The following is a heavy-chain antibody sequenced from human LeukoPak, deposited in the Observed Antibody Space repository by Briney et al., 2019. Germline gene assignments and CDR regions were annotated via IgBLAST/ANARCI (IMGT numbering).Heavy chain of an antibody. Sequence: PSETLSLTCAVYGGSFSGYYWSWIRQPPGKGLEWIGEINHSGSTNYNPSLKSRVTISVDTSKNQFSLKLGSVTAADTAVYYCARAMSYCSGGSCYSRPNAFDIWGQGTMVTVSS. J-gene: IGHJ3*02. CDR3: ARAMSYCSGGSCYSRPNAFDI. CDR1: GGSFSGYY. V-gene: IGHV4-34*01. D-gene: IGHD2-15*01. CDR2: INHSGST.